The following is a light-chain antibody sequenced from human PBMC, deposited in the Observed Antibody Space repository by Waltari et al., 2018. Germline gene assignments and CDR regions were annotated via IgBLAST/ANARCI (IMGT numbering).Light chain of an antibody. J-gene: IGKJ4*01. V-gene: IGKV1-33*01. CDR3: HQYDNRPPLT. CDR1: QDISNY. CDR2: DAS. Sequence: DIQMTQSPSSLSASVGDRVTITWQASQDISNYLNWYQQKPEKAPKSLIYDASNLETGVPSRMIRGGSWTDYTSTISSRQPDDIVTYYCHQYDNRPPLTFGGGTKVEIK.